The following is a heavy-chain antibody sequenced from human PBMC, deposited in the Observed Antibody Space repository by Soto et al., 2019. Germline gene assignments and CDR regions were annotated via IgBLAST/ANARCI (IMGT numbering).Heavy chain of an antibody. J-gene: IGHJ4*02. CDR3: AREYYGLLTGYYTDY. Sequence: EVQLVESGGDLVQRGGSLRLSCAASGFPFSSNWMHWVRHTPGKGLDWVARISGDGVTTYYADSVTGRFTVSRDNAKNTLSLQISGLRAEDTAVYHCAREYYGLLTGYYTDYWGQGTLVSVSS. CDR1: GFPFSSNW. D-gene: IGHD3-9*01. CDR2: ISGDGVTT. V-gene: IGHV3-74*01.